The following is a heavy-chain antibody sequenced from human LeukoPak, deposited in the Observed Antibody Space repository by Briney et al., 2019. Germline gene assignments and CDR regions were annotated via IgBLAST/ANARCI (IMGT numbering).Heavy chain of an antibody. CDR3: ARDQGIFDY. Sequence: EGSLRLSCAASTFSFRNFAMSWVRLAPGKGLEWVSGISDSGHRTDYADSVEGRFTISRDNSKNTLYLQMNSLRDEDSAVYYCARDQGIFDYWGQGTLVTVSS. J-gene: IGHJ4*02. V-gene: IGHV3-23*01. CDR1: TFSFRNFA. CDR2: ISDSGHRT.